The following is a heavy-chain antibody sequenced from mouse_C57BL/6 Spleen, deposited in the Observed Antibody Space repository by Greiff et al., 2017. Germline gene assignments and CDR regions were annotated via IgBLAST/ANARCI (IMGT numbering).Heavy chain of an antibody. Sequence: VQLQQPGAELVKPGASVKLSCKASGYTFTSYWMHWVKQRPGRGLEWIGWIDSRSGGTKYNEKFKSKATLTADKSSSTAYMQLSSLTSEDSAVYYCARAGGCYGNYDDMDDWGQGTSVTVAS. J-gene: IGHJ4*01. CDR3: ARAGGCYGNYDDMDD. CDR2: IDSRSGGT. CDR1: GYTFTSYW. D-gene: IGHD2-1*01. V-gene: IGHV1-62-3*01.